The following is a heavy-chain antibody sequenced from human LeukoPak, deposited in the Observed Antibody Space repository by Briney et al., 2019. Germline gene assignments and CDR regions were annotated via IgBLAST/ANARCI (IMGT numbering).Heavy chain of an antibody. CDR1: GGSFSGYY. J-gene: IGHJ4*02. CDR2: INHSGST. CDR3: ARGLRLLPNAFDY. D-gene: IGHD3-22*01. V-gene: IGHV4-34*01. Sequence: SETLSLTCAVYGGSFSGYYWSWIRQPPGKGLEWIGEINHSGSTNYNPSLKSRVTISVDTSKNRFSLKLSSVTAADTAVYYCARGLRLLPNAFDYWGQGTLVTVSS.